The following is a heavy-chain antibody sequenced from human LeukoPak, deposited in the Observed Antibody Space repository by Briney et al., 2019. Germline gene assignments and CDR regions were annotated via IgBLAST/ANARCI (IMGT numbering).Heavy chain of an antibody. CDR1: GFTFSSYS. D-gene: IGHD3-22*01. J-gene: IGHJ5*02. CDR2: ISTSGGST. CDR3: ARGPLNYYDSSGYFGP. Sequence: PGGSLRLSCAASGFTFSSYSMNWVRQAPGKGLEWVSGISTSGGSTSYADSVKGRFTISRDNPRNTLYMQMNSLRAEDTAVYYCARGPLNYYDSSGYFGPWGQGTLVTVSS. V-gene: IGHV3-23*01.